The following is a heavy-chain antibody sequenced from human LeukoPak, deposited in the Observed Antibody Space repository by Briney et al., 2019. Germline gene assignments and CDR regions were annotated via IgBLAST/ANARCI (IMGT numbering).Heavy chain of an antibody. Sequence: ASVKVSCKASGYTFTSYAMHWVRQAPGQRLEWMGWINAGNGNTKYSQKFQGRVTVTRDTSASTAYMELSSLRSEDTAVYYCARGEALDIVVVPAAIAFDYWGQGTLVTVFS. CDR2: INAGNGNT. CDR1: GYTFTSYA. J-gene: IGHJ4*02. D-gene: IGHD2-2*01. CDR3: ARGEALDIVVVPAAIAFDY. V-gene: IGHV1-3*01.